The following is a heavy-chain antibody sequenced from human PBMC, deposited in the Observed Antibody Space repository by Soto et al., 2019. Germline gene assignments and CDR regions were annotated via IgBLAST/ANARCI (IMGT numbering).Heavy chain of an antibody. CDR1: GFTFSSYD. CDR3: ARAIGPTLFDY. Sequence: VPPGGSLRLSCSASGFTFSSYDMHWVRQGTGKGLEWVSAIGTTGDTYYAGSVKGRFTISRENAKNSLYLQMNSLRAGDTAIYFCARAIGPTLFDYWGQGTLVTVSS. J-gene: IGHJ4*02. D-gene: IGHD3-22*01. V-gene: IGHV3-13*04. CDR2: IGTTGDT.